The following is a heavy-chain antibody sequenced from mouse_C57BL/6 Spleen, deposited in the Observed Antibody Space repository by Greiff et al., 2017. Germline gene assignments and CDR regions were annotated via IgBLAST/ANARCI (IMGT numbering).Heavy chain of an antibody. Sequence: EVKVVESEGGLVQPGSSMKLSCTASGFTFSDYYMAWVRQVPEKGLEWVANINYDGSSTYYLDSLKSRFIISRDNAKNILYLQMSSLKSEDTATYYCAREDTTGYFDYWGQGTTLTVSS. CDR1: GFTFSDYY. V-gene: IGHV5-16*01. CDR3: AREDTTGYFDY. J-gene: IGHJ2*01. D-gene: IGHD1-1*01. CDR2: INYDGSST.